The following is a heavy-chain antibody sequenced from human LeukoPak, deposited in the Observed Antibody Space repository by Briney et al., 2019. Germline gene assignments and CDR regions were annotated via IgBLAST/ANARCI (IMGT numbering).Heavy chain of an antibody. CDR2: ISTYNGNT. D-gene: IGHD5-18*01. V-gene: IGHV1-18*01. CDR3: ARAFSGQRGYSYGPDYFDY. Sequence: ASVKVSGKASGYTYTSHGISWVRQAPGQGLEWMGWISTYNGNTNYAQKLQGRVSMTTDTSTSTAYMELSSLRSEDTAVYYCARAFSGQRGYSYGPDYFDYWGQGTLVTVSS. J-gene: IGHJ4*02. CDR1: GYTYTSHG.